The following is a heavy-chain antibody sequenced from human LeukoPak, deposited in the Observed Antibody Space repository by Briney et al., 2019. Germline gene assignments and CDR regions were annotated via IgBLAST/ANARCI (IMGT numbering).Heavy chain of an antibody. Sequence: SVKVSCKASAGTFSSYAISWVRQAPGQGLEWMGGIIPIFGTANYAQKFQGRVTITADESTSTAYMELSSLRSEDTAVYYCARLAYYDFLSGYYTHSFGGDYWGQGSLVTVSS. CDR3: ARLAYYDFLSGYYTHSFGGDY. CDR1: AGTFSSYA. V-gene: IGHV1-69*13. CDR2: IIPIFGTA. J-gene: IGHJ4*02. D-gene: IGHD3-3*01.